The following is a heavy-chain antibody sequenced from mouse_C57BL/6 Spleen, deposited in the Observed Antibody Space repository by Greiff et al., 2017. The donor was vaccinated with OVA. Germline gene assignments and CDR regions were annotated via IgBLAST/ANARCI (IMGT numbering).Heavy chain of an antibody. CDR2: INPNNGGT. CDR1: GYTFTDYY. V-gene: IGHV1-26*01. D-gene: IGHD2-4*01. CDR3: ERSDDYDEAWFAY. J-gene: IGHJ3*01. Sequence: VQLQQSGPELVKPGASVKISCKASGYTFTDYYMNWVKQSPGKSLEWIGDINPNNGGTSYNQKFKGKATLTVDKSSSTAYMELRSLTSEDSAVYYCERSDDYDEAWFAYWGQGTLVTVSA.